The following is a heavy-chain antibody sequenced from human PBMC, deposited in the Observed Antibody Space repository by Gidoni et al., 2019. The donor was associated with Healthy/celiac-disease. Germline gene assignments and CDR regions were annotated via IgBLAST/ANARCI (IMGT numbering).Heavy chain of an antibody. J-gene: IGHJ4*02. D-gene: IGHD5-18*01. V-gene: IGHV3-11*06. CDR3: ARGQHQIQV. CDR1: GFTFTDYY. Sequence: QMQLVESGGGLVKPGGSLRLSCAASGFTFTDYYMSWIRQAPGKGLEWVSYISSSTGYTNYADSVRGRFTISRDNAKNSLYLQMNSLRAEDTAVYYCARGQHQIQVWGQGTLVTVSS. CDR2: ISSSTGYT.